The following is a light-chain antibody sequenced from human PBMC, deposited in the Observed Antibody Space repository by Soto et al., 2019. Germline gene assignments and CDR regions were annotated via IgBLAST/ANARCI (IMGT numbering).Light chain of an antibody. CDR2: GVS. CDR3: QQYNNWPRT. V-gene: IGKV3-15*01. Sequence: EIVMTQSPATLSLSPGERATLSCRASESVSRNLAWYQQKPGQAPRLLIYGVSTTATGIPARFSGSGSGTEFTLTISSLQSEDSGVYYCQQYNNWPRTFGQGTKVEIK. J-gene: IGKJ1*01. CDR1: ESVSRN.